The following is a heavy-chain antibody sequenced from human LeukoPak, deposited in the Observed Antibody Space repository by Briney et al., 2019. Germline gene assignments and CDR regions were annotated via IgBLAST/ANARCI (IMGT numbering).Heavy chain of an antibody. D-gene: IGHD1-26*01. CDR2: IKQDGSDK. Sequence: GGSLRLSCAASRFTFSSYWMTWVRQAPGKGLEWVANIKQDGSDKYYVDSVKGRFTISRDNAKNSLYLQMNSLRAEDAAVYYCARDIGIDYWGQGTLVTVFS. V-gene: IGHV3-7*01. CDR3: ARDIGIDY. J-gene: IGHJ4*02. CDR1: RFTFSSYW.